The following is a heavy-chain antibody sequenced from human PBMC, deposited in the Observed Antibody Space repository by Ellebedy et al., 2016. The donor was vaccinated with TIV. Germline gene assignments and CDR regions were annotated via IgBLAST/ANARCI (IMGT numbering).Heavy chain of an antibody. CDR2: INPNSGGT. CDR1: GYTFTGYY. Sequence: AASVKVSCKASGYTFTGYYMHWVRQAPGQGLEWMGWINPNSGGTNYAQKFQGWVTMTRDTSISTAYMELSRLRSDDTAVYYCAREAYDFWSGYFPYYYYGMDVWGQGTTVTVSS. J-gene: IGHJ6*02. CDR3: AREAYDFWSGYFPYYYYGMDV. D-gene: IGHD3-3*01. V-gene: IGHV1-2*04.